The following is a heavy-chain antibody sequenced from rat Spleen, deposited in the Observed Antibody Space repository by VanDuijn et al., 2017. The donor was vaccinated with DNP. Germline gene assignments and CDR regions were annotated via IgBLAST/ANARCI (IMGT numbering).Heavy chain of an antibody. J-gene: IGHJ4*01. CDR2: IRGSGGNT. V-gene: IGHV5-46*01. Sequence: EVQLVESGGGLVQPGRSMKLSCAASGFSFSNFGMTWVRQVPAKGLEWVAPIRGSGGNTYYRDSVKGRFTISRDNAQSTLDLQMNSLRSEDTATYYCIRRTVVTGAMDAWGQGTAVAVSS. D-gene: IGHD1-1*01. CDR1: GFSFSNFG. CDR3: IRRTVVTGAMDA.